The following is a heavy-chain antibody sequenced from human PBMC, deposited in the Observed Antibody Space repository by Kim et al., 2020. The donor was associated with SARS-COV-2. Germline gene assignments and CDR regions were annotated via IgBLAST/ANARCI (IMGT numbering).Heavy chain of an antibody. J-gene: IGHJ4*02. D-gene: IGHD3-10*01. CDR2: IYYSGST. CDR1: GGSISSSSYY. V-gene: IGHV4-39*01. CDR3: ARLAGVSGYYYGSGSYYGIDY. Sequence: SETLSLTCTVSGGSISSSSYYWGWIRQPPGKGLEWIGSIYYSGSTYYTPSLMGRVTISVDTSKNQFSLRLSSVTAADTAVYYCARLAGVSGYYYGSGSYYGIDYWGQGTLVTVSS.